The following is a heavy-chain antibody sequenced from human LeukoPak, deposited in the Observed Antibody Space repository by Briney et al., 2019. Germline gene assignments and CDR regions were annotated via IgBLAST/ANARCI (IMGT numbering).Heavy chain of an antibody. CDR1: GFTFNNYA. J-gene: IGHJ3*02. V-gene: IGHV3-23*01. D-gene: IGHD7-27*01. CDR3: ARESLDWGSGAFDI. CDR2: ISGGGETT. Sequence: GGSLRLSCAASGFTFNNYAMNWVRQAPGKGLEWVSSISGGGETTYYADSAKGRFTISRDNSKNTLYLQMNSLRAEDTAVYYCARESLDWGSGAFDIWGQGTMATVSS.